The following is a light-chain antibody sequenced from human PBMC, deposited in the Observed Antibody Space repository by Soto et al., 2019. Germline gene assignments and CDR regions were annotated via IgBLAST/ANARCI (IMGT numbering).Light chain of an antibody. V-gene: IGLV2-14*01. CDR3: FSFTTTSTHV. Sequence: QSALTQPASLSGSPGQSITISCTGTSSDIGAYDYVSWFQQHPGKAPKLMISEVNNRPSGVSNRFSGSKSGNTAYLTISGLQVEAEAESFCFSFTTTSTHVFGTGTKLTVL. CDR2: EVN. CDR1: SSDIGAYDY. J-gene: IGLJ1*01.